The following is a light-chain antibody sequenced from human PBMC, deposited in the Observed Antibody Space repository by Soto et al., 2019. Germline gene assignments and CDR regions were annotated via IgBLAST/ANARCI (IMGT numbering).Light chain of an antibody. J-gene: IGKJ2*01. Sequence: EIVLTQSPGTLSLSPGERATLSCRASQSVSSSYLAWYQQKPGQAPTLLIYGASNRATGIPDRFSGSGSGTDFTLTISRLEPEDYAVHYCQQYGSSPGTFGQGTKLEIK. CDR2: GAS. CDR1: QSVSSSY. CDR3: QQYGSSPGT. V-gene: IGKV3-20*01.